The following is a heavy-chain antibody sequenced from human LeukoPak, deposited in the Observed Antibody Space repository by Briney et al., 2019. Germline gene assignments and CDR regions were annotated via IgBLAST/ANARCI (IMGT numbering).Heavy chain of an antibody. CDR2: ITTGSTYI. D-gene: IGHD3-16*02. CDR1: AFTFSDYT. Sequence: GESLRLSCSASAFTFSDYTMIWVRQAPGKGLEWVSCITTGSTYIYYADSVKGRFTISRDNAKNSLYLQMTSLRAEDTAVYYCARHRTASDYWGQGTLVTVSS. CDR3: ARHRTASDY. J-gene: IGHJ4*02. V-gene: IGHV3-21*01.